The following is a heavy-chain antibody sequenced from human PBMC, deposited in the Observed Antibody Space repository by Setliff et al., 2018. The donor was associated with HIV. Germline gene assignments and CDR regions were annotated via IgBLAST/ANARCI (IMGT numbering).Heavy chain of an antibody. Sequence: SETLSLTCAVYGGSFSGYYWSWIRQTPGKGLEWIGEANHSGSTNYNPSLKSRVSISVDASKNQFSLKLHSVTAADTAVYYCVRAGAGQQLVDYWGLGTLVTVSS. J-gene: IGHJ4*02. V-gene: IGHV4-34*01. D-gene: IGHD4-4*01. CDR2: ANHSGST. CDR1: GGSFSGYY. CDR3: VRAGAGQQLVDY.